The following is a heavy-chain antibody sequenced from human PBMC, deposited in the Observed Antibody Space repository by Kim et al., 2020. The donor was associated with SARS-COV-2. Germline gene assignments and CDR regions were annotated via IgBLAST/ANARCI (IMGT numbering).Heavy chain of an antibody. CDR3: AKDNWNYGDYCLDV. Sequence: ADSGKGRFTNSRDHSKNTLYLEMNSLRAEDTAVYSCAKDNWNYGDYCLDVWGQGTTVTVSS. J-gene: IGHJ6*02. V-gene: IGHV3-33*06. D-gene: IGHD1-7*01.